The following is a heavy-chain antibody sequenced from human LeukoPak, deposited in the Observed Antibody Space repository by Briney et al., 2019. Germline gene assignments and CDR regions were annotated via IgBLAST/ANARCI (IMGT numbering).Heavy chain of an antibody. V-gene: IGHV1-8*03. CDR2: MNPSSGNT. D-gene: IGHD2-15*01. CDR3: ARVVVAATVWYFDL. CDR1: GYTFTSYD. Sequence: ASVKVSCKASGYTFTSYDINWVRQATGQGLEWMGWMNPSSGNTGYAQKFQGRVTITRNTSISTAYMELSSLRSEDTAVYYCARVVVAATVWYFDLWGRGTLVTVSS. J-gene: IGHJ2*01.